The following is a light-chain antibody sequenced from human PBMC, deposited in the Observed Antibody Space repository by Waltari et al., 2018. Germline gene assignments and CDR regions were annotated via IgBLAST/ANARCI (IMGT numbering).Light chain of an antibody. CDR2: QDT. CDR1: ELGTKY. Sequence: SYDLIQPPSVSVSPGQTASITCSGDELGTKYVYWYQQKSGQSPILVIYQDTNRPSGIPERFSGSNSGNTATLTIRGTQALDEADFYCQTWDSNTGVFGGGTKLTVL. CDR3: QTWDSNTGV. V-gene: IGLV3-1*01. J-gene: IGLJ2*01.